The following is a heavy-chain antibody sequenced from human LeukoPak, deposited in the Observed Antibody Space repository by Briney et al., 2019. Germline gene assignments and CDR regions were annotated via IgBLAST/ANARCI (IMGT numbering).Heavy chain of an antibody. Sequence: HSGGSLRLSCSASGVTFSSHSMHWVRQAPGKGLVWVSGISNDGTSTTYADSVKGRFTISRDNAKNTLYLQMHSLRAEDTAVYSWARGWFGPDSCGQGTLVTVSS. D-gene: IGHD3-10*01. J-gene: IGHJ5*01. CDR3: ARGWFGPDS. CDR1: GVTFSSHS. V-gene: IGHV3-74*01. CDR2: ISNDGTST.